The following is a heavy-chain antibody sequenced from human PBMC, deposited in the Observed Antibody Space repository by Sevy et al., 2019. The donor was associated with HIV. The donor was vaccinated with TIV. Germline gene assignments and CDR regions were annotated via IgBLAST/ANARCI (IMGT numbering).Heavy chain of an antibody. D-gene: IGHD6-13*01. CDR3: ARGIAAAGFDY. Sequence: LTASETLSLTCAVYGGSFSGYYWSWIRQPPGKGLEWIGEINHSGSTNYNPSLKSRVTISVDTSKNQFSLKLSSVTAADTAVYYCARGIAAAGFDYWGQGTLVTVSS. J-gene: IGHJ4*02. V-gene: IGHV4-34*01. CDR2: INHSGST. CDR1: GGSFSGYY.